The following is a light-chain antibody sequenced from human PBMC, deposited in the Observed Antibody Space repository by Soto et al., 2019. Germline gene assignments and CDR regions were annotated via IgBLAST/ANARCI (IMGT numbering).Light chain of an antibody. CDR1: QSVSSH. Sequence: EIVLTQSPATLSVSPVEGATVSCRSSQSVSSHLAWYQHKPGQAPRLLFYDASTRATGIPARFSGSGSGTEFTLTINSLQSEDFAVYYCQQHNNWPRTFGQGTKVDI. J-gene: IGKJ1*01. V-gene: IGKV3-15*01. CDR3: QQHNNWPRT. CDR2: DAS.